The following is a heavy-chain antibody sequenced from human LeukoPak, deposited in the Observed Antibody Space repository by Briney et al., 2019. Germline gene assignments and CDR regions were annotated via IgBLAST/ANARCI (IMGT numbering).Heavy chain of an antibody. CDR2: IYYSGST. CDR3: ARVAWAGWLVDY. J-gene: IGHJ4*02. D-gene: IGHD6-19*01. V-gene: IGHV4-31*03. Sequence: SETLSLTCTVSGGSISSGGYYWSWIRQHPGKGLEWIGYIYYSGSTYYNPSLKSRVTISVDTSKNQFSLKLSSVTAADTAVYYCARVAWAGWLVDYWGQGTLVTVSS. CDR1: GGSISSGGYY.